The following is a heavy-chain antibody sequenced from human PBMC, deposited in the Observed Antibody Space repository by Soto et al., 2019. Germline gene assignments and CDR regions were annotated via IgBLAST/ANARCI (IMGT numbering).Heavy chain of an antibody. CDR2: IIPIFGTA. V-gene: IGHV1-69*13. CDR1: GGTFSSYA. CDR3: ARDFSGYDYSYYYYYYMDV. J-gene: IGHJ6*03. D-gene: IGHD5-12*01. Sequence: SVKFSCKASGGTFSSYAISLVRQAPGQGLEWMGGIIPIFGTANYAQKFQGRVTITADESTSTAYMELSSLRSEDTAVYYCARDFSGYDYSYYYYYYMDVWGKGPTVTVSS.